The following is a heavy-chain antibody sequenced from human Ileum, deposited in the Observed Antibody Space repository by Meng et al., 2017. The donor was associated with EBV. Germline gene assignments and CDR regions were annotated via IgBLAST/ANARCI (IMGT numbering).Heavy chain of an antibody. J-gene: IGHJ4*02. CDR2: INTNTVNT. Sequence: QMSLVQSGSQLKNPAAPVTVSCKSSGSTFSILALNWVRPAPGLGLEWMVLINTNTVNTTYAQGFIPRFVFSLDTYFRTAFLHISSLKAEDNAGYYGARVAPSGYRYFDYWGQGTPVTASS. CDR3: ARVAPSGYRYFDY. D-gene: IGHD3-3*01. CDR1: GSTFSILA. V-gene: IGHV7-4-1*02.